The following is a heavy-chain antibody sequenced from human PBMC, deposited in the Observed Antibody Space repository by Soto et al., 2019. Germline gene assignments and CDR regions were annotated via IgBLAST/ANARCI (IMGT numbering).Heavy chain of an antibody. J-gene: IGHJ4*02. D-gene: IGHD3-3*01. Sequence: SETLSLTCAVYGGSFSGYYWSWIRQPPGKGLEWIGEINHRGSTNYIPSLKSRVTISVDTSKNQFSLSLTSVTAADTAVYYCARNSYFDFWSGYQRAFDLWGQGTVVTVSS. CDR3: ARNSYFDFWSGYQRAFDL. CDR2: INHRGST. V-gene: IGHV4-34*01. CDR1: GGSFSGYY.